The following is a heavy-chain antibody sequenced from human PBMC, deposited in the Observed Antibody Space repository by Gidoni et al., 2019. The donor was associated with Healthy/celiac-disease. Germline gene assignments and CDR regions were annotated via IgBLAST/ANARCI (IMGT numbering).Heavy chain of an antibody. Sequence: VQLQQWGAGLLKPSETLSLTCAVHGGSFSGYYWSWIRQPPGKGLEWIGEINHSGSTNYNPSLKSRVTISVDTSKNQFSLKLSSVTAADTAVYYCANARRRYFDYWGQGTLVTVSS. CDR1: GGSFSGYY. V-gene: IGHV4-34*01. CDR2: INHSGST. CDR3: ANARRRYFDY. J-gene: IGHJ4*02.